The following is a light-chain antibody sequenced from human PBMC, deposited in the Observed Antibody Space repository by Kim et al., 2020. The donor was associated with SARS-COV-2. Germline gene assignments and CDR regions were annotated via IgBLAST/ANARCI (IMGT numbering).Light chain of an antibody. J-gene: IGKJ5*01. Sequence: ATLSFPPGERATLSCRASQSVSNYLAWYQQRPGQAPRLLIYDASKRAIGIPARFSGSGSGTDFTLTISRLEPEDSAVYFCQQRSSFGQGTRLEIK. CDR1: QSVSNY. V-gene: IGKV3-11*01. CDR2: DAS. CDR3: QQRSS.